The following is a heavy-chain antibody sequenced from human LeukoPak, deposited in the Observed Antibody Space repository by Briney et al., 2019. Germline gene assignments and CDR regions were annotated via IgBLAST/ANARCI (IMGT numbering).Heavy chain of an antibody. Sequence: GGSLRLSCAASGFTFSRCWMHWVRQAPGKGLVWVSRINGDGSTTNYADSVRGRFTISRDNAKNTLYLQMNSLRADDSAVYYCARVLLEREARWGQGTLVTVSS. CDR2: INGDGSTT. CDR3: ARVLLEREAR. CDR1: GFTFSRCW. J-gene: IGHJ4*02. V-gene: IGHV3-74*01. D-gene: IGHD1-1*01.